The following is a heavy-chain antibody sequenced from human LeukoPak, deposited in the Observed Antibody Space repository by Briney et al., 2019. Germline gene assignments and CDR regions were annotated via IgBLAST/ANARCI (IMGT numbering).Heavy chain of an antibody. CDR3: ARQLWSGSDY. CDR1: GGSFSGYY. Sequence: SETLSLTCAVYGGSFSGYYWSWIRQPPGKGLEWIGEINHSGSTNYNPSLKSRVTISVDTSKNQFSLKLSSVTAADTAVYYCARQLWSGSDYWGQGTLVTVSS. D-gene: IGHD5-18*01. J-gene: IGHJ4*02. V-gene: IGHV4-34*01. CDR2: INHSGST.